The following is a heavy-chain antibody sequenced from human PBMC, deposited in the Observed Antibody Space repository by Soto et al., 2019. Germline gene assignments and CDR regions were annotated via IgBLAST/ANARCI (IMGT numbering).Heavy chain of an antibody. Sequence: GASVKVSCKASGYTFASYGISWVRQAPGQGLEWMGWISPYSGNTNYAQKLQGRVTMTTNTSISTAYMELSSLRSEDTAVYYCARGRLGRNQGYFDYWGQGTLVTVSS. CDR1: GYTFASYG. D-gene: IGHD1-26*01. V-gene: IGHV1-18*01. CDR2: ISPYSGNT. CDR3: ARGRLGRNQGYFDY. J-gene: IGHJ4*02.